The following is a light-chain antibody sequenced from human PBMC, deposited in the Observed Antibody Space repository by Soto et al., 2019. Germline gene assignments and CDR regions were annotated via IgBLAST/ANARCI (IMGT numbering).Light chain of an antibody. CDR3: QQYFSAPFT. J-gene: IGKJ3*01. Sequence: DIVMTQSPDSLAVSLGVRATINCKSSQSVLYSSNNKNYLAWYQQKAGQPPKLLIFWASTRESGVPDRFSGSGSGTHFTLTINSLQAGDVAIYYCQQYFSAPFTFGPGTKVDIK. CDR2: WAS. CDR1: QSVLYSSNNKNY. V-gene: IGKV4-1*01.